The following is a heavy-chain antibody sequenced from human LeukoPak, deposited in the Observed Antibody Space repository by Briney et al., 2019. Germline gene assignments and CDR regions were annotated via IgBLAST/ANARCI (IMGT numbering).Heavy chain of an antibody. CDR3: AGSSAPRLVNPSHFDS. Sequence: PGGSLRLSCAASGFTFSTYAMSWVRQAPGKGLEWVSGISGSGNTIYYADSVKGRFTISRDNSKNTLYLQMNSLRAEDTAVYYVAGSSAPRLVNPSHFDSGGQGTRVPVSS. D-gene: IGHD3-10*01. CDR2: ISGSGNTI. CDR1: GFTFSTYA. J-gene: IGHJ4*02. V-gene: IGHV3-23*01.